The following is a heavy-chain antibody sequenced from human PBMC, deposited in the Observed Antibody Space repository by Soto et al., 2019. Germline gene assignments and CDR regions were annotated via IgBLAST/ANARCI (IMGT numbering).Heavy chain of an antibody. Sequence: SVKVSCKASGGTFSSYTISWVRQAPGQGLEWMGRIIPILGIANYAQKFQGRVTVTADKSTSTAYMELSSLRSEDTAVYYCAILTGVNDFDYWGQGTLVTVSS. D-gene: IGHD7-27*01. CDR1: GGTFSSYT. CDR2: IIPILGIA. V-gene: IGHV1-69*02. J-gene: IGHJ4*02. CDR3: AILTGVNDFDY.